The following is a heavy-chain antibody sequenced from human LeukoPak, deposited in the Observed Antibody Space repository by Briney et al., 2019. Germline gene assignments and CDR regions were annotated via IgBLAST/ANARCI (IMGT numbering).Heavy chain of an antibody. CDR2: VSGSGDTT. CDR3: AKGRHASSGMFDY. CDR1: GFTFSNYA. D-gene: IGHD1-26*01. V-gene: IGHV3-23*01. J-gene: IGHJ4*02. Sequence: PGGSLSLSCAASGFTFSNYAMSWVRQAPGKGPEWVSAVSGSGDTTYYADSVQGRFTISRDSSKNTLYLQMNSLRAEDTALYYCAKGRHASSGMFDYWGQGTLVTVSS.